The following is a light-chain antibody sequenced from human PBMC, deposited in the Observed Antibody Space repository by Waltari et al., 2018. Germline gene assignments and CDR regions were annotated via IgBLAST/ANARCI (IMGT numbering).Light chain of an antibody. V-gene: IGKV3-15*01. Sequence: EIVMTQSPATLSVSPGERATLSCRASQSVSSNLAWYQQKPGQPLRLLIFDASRRATGIPARFSGSGSGTEFTLTISSLQSEDFAVYYCQQYYNTPLTFGGGTKVEIK. CDR3: QQYYNTPLT. CDR1: QSVSSN. CDR2: DAS. J-gene: IGKJ4*01.